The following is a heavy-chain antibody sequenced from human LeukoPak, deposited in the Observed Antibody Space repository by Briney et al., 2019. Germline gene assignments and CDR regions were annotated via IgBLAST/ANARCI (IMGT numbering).Heavy chain of an antibody. CDR3: ARNRLPTVVTPFGYYYYYMDV. V-gene: IGHV4-59*08. CDR1: GGSISSYY. D-gene: IGHD4-23*01. Sequence: KPSETLSLTCTVSGGSISSYYWSWIRQPPGKGLEWIGYIYYSGGTNYNPSLKSRVTISVDTSKNQFSLKLSSVTAADTAMYYCARNRLPTVVTPFGYYYYYMDVWGKGTTVTVSS. CDR2: IYYSGGT. J-gene: IGHJ6*03.